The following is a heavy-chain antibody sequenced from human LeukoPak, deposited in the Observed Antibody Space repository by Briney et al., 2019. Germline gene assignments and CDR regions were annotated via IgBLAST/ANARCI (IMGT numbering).Heavy chain of an antibody. V-gene: IGHV3-48*04. CDR2: ISSSSSTI. J-gene: IGHJ4*02. CDR3: AREWELLGVDY. Sequence: GGSLRLSCAASGFTFSSYSMNWVRQAPGKGLERVSYISSSSSTIYYADSVKGRFTISRDNAKNSLYLQMNSLRAEDTAVYYCAREWELLGVDYWGQGTLVTVSS. CDR1: GFTFSSYS. D-gene: IGHD1-26*01.